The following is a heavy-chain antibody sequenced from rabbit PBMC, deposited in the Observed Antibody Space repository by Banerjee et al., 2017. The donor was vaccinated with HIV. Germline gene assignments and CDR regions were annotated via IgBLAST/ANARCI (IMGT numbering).Heavy chain of an antibody. J-gene: IGHJ3*01. CDR2: IYAGSSGST. CDR3: ARDDAGYAGYGYGTRLDL. Sequence: QSLEESGGDLVKPGASLTLTCTASGFSFSSSYYMCWVRQAPGKGLEWIACIYAGSSGSTYYASWAKGRFTISKTSSTTVTLQMTSLTAADTATYFCARDDAGYAGYGYGTRLDLWGQGTLVTVS. D-gene: IGHD6-1*01. V-gene: IGHV1S40*01. CDR1: GFSFSSSYY.